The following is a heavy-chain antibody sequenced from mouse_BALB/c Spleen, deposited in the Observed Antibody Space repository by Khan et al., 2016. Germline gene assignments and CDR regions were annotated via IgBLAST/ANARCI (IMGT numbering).Heavy chain of an antibody. CDR3: ARWSYYYGSSYGWFAY. CDR1: GYTFTDYW. V-gene: IGHV1-7*01. Sequence: QVRLQQSGAELAKPGASVKMSCKASGYTFTDYWMHWVKQRPGQGLEWIGYINPSTGYTEYNQKFKDKATLTADKSSSTAYMQLSSLTSEDSAVYYCARWSYYYGSSYGWFAYWGQGTLFTVSA. CDR2: INPSTGYT. D-gene: IGHD1-1*01. J-gene: IGHJ3*01.